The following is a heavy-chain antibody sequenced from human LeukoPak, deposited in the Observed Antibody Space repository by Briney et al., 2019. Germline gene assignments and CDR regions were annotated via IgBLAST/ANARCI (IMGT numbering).Heavy chain of an antibody. CDR3: ARGGSYLSAFDI. Sequence: GRTLRLSCAASGFTFCSYAMHWVRQAPGKGLEWVAVISYDGSNKFYTDSVKVRFTISRDHPKTTPYLKLNSLRGEDTAVYYCARGGSYLSAFDIWGQGTMVTVSS. D-gene: IGHD1-26*01. V-gene: IGHV3-30*14. J-gene: IGHJ3*02. CDR1: GFTFCSYA. CDR2: ISYDGSNK.